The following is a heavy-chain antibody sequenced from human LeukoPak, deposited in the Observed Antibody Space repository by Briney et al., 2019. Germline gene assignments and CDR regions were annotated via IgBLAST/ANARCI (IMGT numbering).Heavy chain of an antibody. CDR1: GFSFSSYS. D-gene: IGHD6-19*01. J-gene: IGHJ6*03. CDR2: ITSSSSKAI. Sequence: GGSLRLSCAASGFSFSSYSMNWVRQAPGKGLEWVSYITSSSSKAIYYADSVKGRFTISRDNAKNSLSLQMNSLRAEDTAVYYCARGQKSVGRVLAGTTTYNYYYYMDVWGKGTTVTVSS. V-gene: IGHV3-48*01. CDR3: ARGQKSVGRVLAGTTTYNYYYYMDV.